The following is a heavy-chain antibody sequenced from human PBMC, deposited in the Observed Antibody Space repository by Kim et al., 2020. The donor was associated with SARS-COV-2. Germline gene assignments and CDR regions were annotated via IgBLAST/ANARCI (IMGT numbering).Heavy chain of an antibody. D-gene: IGHD5-18*01. CDR3: ARGGGYSYYYYYYGMDV. V-gene: IGHV4-34*01. J-gene: IGHJ6*01. Sequence: SETLSLTCAVYGGSFSGYYWSWIRQPPGKGLEWIGEINHSGSTNYNPSLKSRVTISVDTSKNQFSLKLSSVTAADTAVYYCARGGGYSYYYYYYGMDVWG. CDR1: GGSFSGYY. CDR2: INHSGST.